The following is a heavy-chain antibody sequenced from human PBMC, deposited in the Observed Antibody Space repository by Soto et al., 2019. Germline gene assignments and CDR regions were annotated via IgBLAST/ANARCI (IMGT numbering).Heavy chain of an antibody. CDR3: ARGVDIVATTRGYYFDY. D-gene: IGHD5-12*01. J-gene: IGHJ4*02. CDR2: IYYSGST. V-gene: IGHV4-31*03. CDR1: GGSISSGGYY. Sequence: SETLSLTCTVSGGSISSGGYYWSWIRQHPGKGLEWIGYIYYSGSTYYNPSLKSRVTISVDTSKNQFSLKLSSVTAADTAVYYCARGVDIVATTRGYYFDYWGQGTLVTVSS.